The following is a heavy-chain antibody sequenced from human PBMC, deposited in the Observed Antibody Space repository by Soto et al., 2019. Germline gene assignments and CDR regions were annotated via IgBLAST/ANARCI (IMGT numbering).Heavy chain of an antibody. CDR3: ASLPYCSGGSCYPFDY. V-gene: IGHV4-39*01. Sequence: QLQLQESGPGLVKPSETLSLTCTVSGGSISSSSYYWGWIRQPPGKGLEWIGSIYYSGSTYYNPSLNSRVTISVDTSKNQFSLKLSSVTAADTAVYYCASLPYCSGGSCYPFDYWGQGTLVTVSS. J-gene: IGHJ4*02. CDR2: IYYSGST. D-gene: IGHD2-15*01. CDR1: GGSISSSSYY.